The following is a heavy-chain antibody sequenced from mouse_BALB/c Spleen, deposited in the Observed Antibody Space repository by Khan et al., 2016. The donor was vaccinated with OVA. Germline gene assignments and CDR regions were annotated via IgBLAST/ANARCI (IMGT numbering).Heavy chain of an antibody. J-gene: IGHJ3*01. CDR1: GFSLTTYG. V-gene: IGHV2-2*02. Sequence: QVQLKQSGPGLVQPSQSLSITCTVSGFSLTTYGVHWVRRSPGKGLEWLGVIWSGGSTDYNAAFISRLSISKDSSKSQVFFKMNSLQVNDTAIYYCARNYDYDEGLAYWGQGTLVTVSA. CDR2: IWSGGST. CDR3: ARNYDYDEGLAY. D-gene: IGHD2-4*01.